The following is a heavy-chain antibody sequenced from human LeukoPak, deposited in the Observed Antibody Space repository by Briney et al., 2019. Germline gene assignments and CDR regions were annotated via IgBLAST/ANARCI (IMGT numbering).Heavy chain of an antibody. Sequence: PGGSLRLSCAASGFSVSSIYMSWVRQAPGKGLEWVSYISSSGSTIYYADSVKGRFTISRDNAKNSLYLQMNSLRAEDTAVYYCASGSSSPFDYWGQGTLVTVSS. J-gene: IGHJ4*02. CDR1: GFSVSSIY. D-gene: IGHD6-6*01. CDR2: ISSSGSTI. CDR3: ASGSSSPFDY. V-gene: IGHV3-11*04.